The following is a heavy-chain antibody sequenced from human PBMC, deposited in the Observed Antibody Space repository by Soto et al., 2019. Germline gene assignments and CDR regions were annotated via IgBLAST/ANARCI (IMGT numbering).Heavy chain of an antibody. D-gene: IGHD3-10*01. V-gene: IGHV4-34*01. J-gene: IGHJ4*02. CDR3: ARGPPVLLWFGSPHPFHS. CDR1: GGSFSGYY. CDR2: INHSGST. Sequence: SETLSLTCAVYGGSFSGYYWSWIRQPPGKGLEWIGEINHSGSTNYNPSLKSRVTISVDTSKNQFSLKLSSVTAADTAVYYCARGPPVLLWFGSPHPFHSWGQGTLVTVSS.